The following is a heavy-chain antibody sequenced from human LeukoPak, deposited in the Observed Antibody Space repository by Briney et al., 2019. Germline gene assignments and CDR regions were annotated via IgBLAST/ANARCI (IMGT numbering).Heavy chain of an antibody. J-gene: IGHJ4*02. Sequence: GGSLRLSCAASGFAFSIYTMNWVRQAPGKGLEWVSSISSSSRYIYYADSVKGRFTISRDNAKSSLYLQMSSLRVEDAAVYYCAREDTGMASYWGQGTLVTVSS. D-gene: IGHD5-18*01. CDR3: AREDTGMASY. CDR2: ISSSSRYI. CDR1: GFAFSIYT. V-gene: IGHV3-21*01.